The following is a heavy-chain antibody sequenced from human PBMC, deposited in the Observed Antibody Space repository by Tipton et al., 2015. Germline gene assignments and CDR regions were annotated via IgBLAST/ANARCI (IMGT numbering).Heavy chain of an antibody. V-gene: IGHV3-23*01. Sequence: GSLRLSCAASGFTFSSYAMTWVRQAPGKGLEWVSTIIGSGGGTYYPDSVKGRSAISRDNSKNTVYLQMNGLRAEDTAVYYCARVVVTASYYFDYWGQGTLVTVSS. CDR3: ARVVVTASYYFDY. J-gene: IGHJ4*02. CDR1: GFTFSSYA. D-gene: IGHD2-21*02. CDR2: IIGSGGGT.